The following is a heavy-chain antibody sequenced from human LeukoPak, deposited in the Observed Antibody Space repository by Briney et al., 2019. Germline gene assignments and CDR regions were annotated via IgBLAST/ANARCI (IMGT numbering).Heavy chain of an antibody. J-gene: IGHJ4*02. D-gene: IGHD3-22*01. CDR3: AIQITMIVVVPYFDY. CDR2: ISRSGSTI. CDR1: GLTFSDYY. Sequence: PGGSLRLSCAASGLTFSDYYMTWIRQAPGKGLEWVAYISRSGSTIYSADSVKGRFTVSRDNAKNSLFLHMNSLRAEDTAIYYCAIQITMIVVVPYFDYWGQGTLVTVSS. V-gene: IGHV3-11*04.